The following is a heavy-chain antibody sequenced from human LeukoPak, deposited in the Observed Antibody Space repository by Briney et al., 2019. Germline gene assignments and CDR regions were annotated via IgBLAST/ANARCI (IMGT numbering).Heavy chain of an antibody. Sequence: PGGSLRLSCTASEFTFCDYAMTWVRQAPGKGLEWVGFIRSKAFGGTTEYAASVKGRFTISRDDSKSIAYLQMNSLKTEDTAVYYCTRAPYSNYVNLDYWGQGTLVTVSS. CDR2: IRSKAFGGTT. V-gene: IGHV3-49*04. CDR3: TRAPYSNYVNLDY. CDR1: EFTFCDYA. D-gene: IGHD4-11*01. J-gene: IGHJ4*02.